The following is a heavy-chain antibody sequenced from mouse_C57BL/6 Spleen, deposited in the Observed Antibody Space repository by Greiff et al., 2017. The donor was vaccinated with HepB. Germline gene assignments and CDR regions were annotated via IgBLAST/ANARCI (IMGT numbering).Heavy chain of an antibody. J-gene: IGHJ4*01. D-gene: IGHD5-5*01. CDR2: INPNNGGN. V-gene: IGHV1-22*01. CDR1: GYTFTDYN. CDR3: ASSLYLSMDY. Sequence: EVQLQQSGPELVKPGASVKMSCKASGYTFTDYNMHWVKQSHGKSLEWIGYINPNNGGNSNNQKFKGKATLTVNKSSSTAYMELRSLTSEDSAVYYCASSLYLSMDYWGQGTSVTVSS.